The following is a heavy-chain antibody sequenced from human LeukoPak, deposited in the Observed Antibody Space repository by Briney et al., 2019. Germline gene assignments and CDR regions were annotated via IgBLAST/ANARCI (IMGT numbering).Heavy chain of an antibody. J-gene: IGHJ3*02. V-gene: IGHV3-9*03. D-gene: IGHD6-13*01. CDR1: GFTFDDYA. Sequence: GGSLRLSCAASGFTFDDYAMHWVRQAPGKGLEWVSGISWNSGSIGYADSVKGRFTISRDNAKNSLYLQMNSLRAEDMALYYYAKDIQDGSSWPAGDAFDIWGQGTMVTVSS. CDR3: AKDIQDGSSWPAGDAFDI. CDR2: ISWNSGSI.